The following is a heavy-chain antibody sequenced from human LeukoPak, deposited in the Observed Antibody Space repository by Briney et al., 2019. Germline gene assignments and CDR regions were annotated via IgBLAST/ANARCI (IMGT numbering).Heavy chain of an antibody. CDR2: IRYDGSNK. CDR1: GFTFSSYG. V-gene: IGHV3-30*02. CDR3: AKEVIVVVIGESDAFDI. Sequence: GGSLRLSXAASGFTFSSYGMHWVRQAPGKGLEWVAFIRYDGSNKYYADSVKGRFTISRDNSKNTLYLQMNSLRTEDTAVYYCAKEVIVVVIGESDAFDIWGQGTMVTVSS. J-gene: IGHJ3*02. D-gene: IGHD2-21*01.